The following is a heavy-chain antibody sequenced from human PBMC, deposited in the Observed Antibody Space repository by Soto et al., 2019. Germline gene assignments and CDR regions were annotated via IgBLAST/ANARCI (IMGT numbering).Heavy chain of an antibody. CDR3: ARPEYCSASYGMDV. J-gene: IGHJ6*02. V-gene: IGHV3-48*02. CDR1: GFTFSSYS. Sequence: ESGGGLVQPGGSLRLSCAASGFTFSSYSMNWVRQAPGKGLEWVSYISSSSSTIYYADLVKGRFTISRDNAKNSLYLQMNSLIDKDTAVYYCARPEYCSASYGMDVWGQGTTVTVSS. CDR2: ISSSSSTI. D-gene: IGHD6-6*01.